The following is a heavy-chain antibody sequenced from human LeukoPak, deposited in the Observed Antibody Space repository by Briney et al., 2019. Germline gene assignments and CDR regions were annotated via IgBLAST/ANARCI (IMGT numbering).Heavy chain of an antibody. D-gene: IGHD4-17*01. Sequence: GASVKVSCKASGYTFTSYAMNWVRQAPGQGLEWMGRIIPILGIANYAQKFQGRVTITADKSTSTAYMELSSLRSEDTAVYYCASGDDYGDYRIWGQGTMVTVSS. CDR3: ASGDDYGDYRI. CDR2: IIPILGIA. J-gene: IGHJ3*02. CDR1: GYTFTSYA. V-gene: IGHV1-69*04.